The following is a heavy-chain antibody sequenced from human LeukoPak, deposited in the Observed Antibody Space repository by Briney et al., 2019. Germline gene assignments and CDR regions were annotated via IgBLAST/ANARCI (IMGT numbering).Heavy chain of an antibody. J-gene: IGHJ5*02. CDR2: ISGTGSST. CDR3: AKATVAIPQYCNS. CDR1: GFTFGNYA. V-gene: IGHV3-23*01. D-gene: IGHD2-2*02. Sequence: GGSLRLSCEASGFTFGNYAMNWVRQAPGKGLEWVSTISGTGSSTYYADSAKGRFTISRDNSKDTLFLQLNSLTAADTAMYFCAKATVAIPQYCNSWGQGTLVTVSS.